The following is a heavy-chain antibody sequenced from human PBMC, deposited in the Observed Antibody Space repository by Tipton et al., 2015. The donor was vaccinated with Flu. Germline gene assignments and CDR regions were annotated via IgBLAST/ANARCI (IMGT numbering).Heavy chain of an antibody. V-gene: IGHV4-61*02. CDR3: ARYPSSWDPPRD. CDR2: IYTSGST. D-gene: IGHD6-13*01. CDR1: GGSISSDSYY. J-gene: IGHJ1*01. Sequence: TLSLTCTVSGGSISSDSYYWSWIRQPAGKGLEWIGRIYTSGSTNYNPSLKSRVTISLDTSKNQFALKLSSVTAADTAVYYCARYPSSWDPPRDWGQGTLVTVSS.